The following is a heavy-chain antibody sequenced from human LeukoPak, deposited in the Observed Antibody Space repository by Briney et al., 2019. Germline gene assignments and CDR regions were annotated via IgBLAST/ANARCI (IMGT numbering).Heavy chain of an antibody. CDR1: GGSFSGYY. V-gene: IGHV4-34*01. J-gene: IGHJ4*02. D-gene: IGHD6-13*01. CDR3: ARGVYIAAAQYAY. CDR2: INHSGST. Sequence: SETLSLTCAVYGGSFSGYYWSWIRQPPGKGLEWIGEINHSGSTNYNPSLKSRVTISVDTSKNQFSLKLSSVTAADTAVYYCARGVYIAAAQYAYWGQGTLITVSS.